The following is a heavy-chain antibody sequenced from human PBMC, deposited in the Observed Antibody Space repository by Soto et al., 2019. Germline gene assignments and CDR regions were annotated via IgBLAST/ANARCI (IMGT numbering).Heavy chain of an antibody. CDR2: MNTNSGNT. CDR3: AREMPTRGMDV. J-gene: IGHJ6*02. Sequence: QVQLVQSGAEVKKPGASVKVSCKASGYTFTSYDINWVRQATGRGLEWMGWMNTNSGNTGYAQKFQGRVTMTRNTSLTTAYMELSSLRSEDTAVYYCAREMPTRGMDVWGQGTTVTVSS. D-gene: IGHD2-2*01. CDR1: GYTFTSYD. V-gene: IGHV1-8*01.